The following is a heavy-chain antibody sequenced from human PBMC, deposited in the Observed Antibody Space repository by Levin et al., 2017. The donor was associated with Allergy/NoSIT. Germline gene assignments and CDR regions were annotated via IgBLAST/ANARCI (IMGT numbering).Heavy chain of an antibody. J-gene: IGHJ3*02. V-gene: IGHV4-4*07. CDR1: SGSLRSYY. D-gene: IGHD2-21*02. CDR2: IHSSGTT. Sequence: SETLSLTCTVSSGSLRSYYWTWIRQPAGKGLEWIGRIHSSGTTDYNPSLKSRVAMSADTSTNQFSLSLSSVTAADTAIYYCAKDRVEVGEVVVTANRAFDIWGKGAMVTVSS. CDR3: AKDRVEVGEVVVTANRAFDI.